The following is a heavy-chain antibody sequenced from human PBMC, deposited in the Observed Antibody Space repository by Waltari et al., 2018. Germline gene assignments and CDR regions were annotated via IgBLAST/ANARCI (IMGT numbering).Heavy chain of an antibody. D-gene: IGHD3-10*01. Sequence: QVQLQQSGPGLVKPSQTLSLTCVISGDTVSSSSGAWNWIRQTPSRGLEWLGRAYYRSKWNYDYALSLKSRITIKPDTTKNQFSLQLNSVTPEDMAVYYCARARGSNCFDPWGQGTLVTVSS. CDR1: GDTVSSSSGA. V-gene: IGHV6-1*01. CDR2: AYYRSKWNY. J-gene: IGHJ5*02. CDR3: ARARGSNCFDP.